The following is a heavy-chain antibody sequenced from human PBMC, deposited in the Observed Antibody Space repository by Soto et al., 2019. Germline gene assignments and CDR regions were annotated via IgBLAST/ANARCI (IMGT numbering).Heavy chain of an antibody. Sequence: PGGSLRLSCAASGFTVSDNYMTWVRQAPGRGLEWVSTLYSGGSTYYADSVKGRFTISRDNSKNTLFLQMDSLRAEDTAMYYCARLDHGESVYFDYWGQGTLVTVSS. CDR2: LYSGGST. CDR3: ARLDHGESVYFDY. J-gene: IGHJ4*02. CDR1: GFTVSDNY. V-gene: IGHV3-53*01.